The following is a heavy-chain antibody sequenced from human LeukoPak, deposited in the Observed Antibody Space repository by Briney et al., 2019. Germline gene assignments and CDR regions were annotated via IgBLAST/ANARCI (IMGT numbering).Heavy chain of an antibody. J-gene: IGHJ4*02. CDR1: GFSFSTYG. Sequence: GGSLRLSCAASGFSFSTYGMHWVRQAPGKGLEWVAFIRNDGSNKHYADSVKGRFTISRDNSKNTLYLQMNSLKYEDTAVYYCAKLGSSTLQGYWGQGTLVTVPS. CDR2: IRNDGSNK. CDR3: AKLGSSTLQGY. D-gene: IGHD6-6*01. V-gene: IGHV3-30*02.